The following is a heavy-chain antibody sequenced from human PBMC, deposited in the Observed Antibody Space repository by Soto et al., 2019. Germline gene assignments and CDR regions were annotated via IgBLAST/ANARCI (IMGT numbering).Heavy chain of an antibody. V-gene: IGHV4-61*01. J-gene: IGHJ4*02. CDR2: IYNSGTT. CDR1: GDSVITSNYY. CDR3: YMELSSLRSEDTAAYYCARDQAVAGNALGY. Sequence: SETLSLTCIVSGDSVITSNYYWTWIRQPPGRGLEWIGDIYNSGTTNYNPSLTSRVTMSVDASKNQFSLKLNSVTSADTSTSTVYMELSSLRSEDTAAYYCARDQAVAGNALGYWGQGTLVTVSS. D-gene: IGHD6-19*01.